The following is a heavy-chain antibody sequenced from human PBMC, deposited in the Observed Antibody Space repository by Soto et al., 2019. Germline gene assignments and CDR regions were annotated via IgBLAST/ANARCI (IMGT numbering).Heavy chain of an antibody. CDR3: ARGSNRYSGSFDY. CDR1: GFTFSSYA. CDR2: ISGSGDAT. D-gene: IGHD1-26*01. V-gene: IGHV3-23*01. J-gene: IGHJ4*02. Sequence: EVQLLESGGGLVQPGGSLRLSCAASGFTFSSYAMSWVRQAPGKGLEWVSAISGSGDATYYADSVKGRFSISRDNSKNTLYLQMNSLRAEDTAVYYCARGSNRYSGSFDYWGQGTLVTVSS.